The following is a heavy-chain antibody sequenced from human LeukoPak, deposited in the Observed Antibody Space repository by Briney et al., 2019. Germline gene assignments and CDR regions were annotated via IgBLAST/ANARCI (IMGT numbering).Heavy chain of an antibody. V-gene: IGHV4-59*01. D-gene: IGHD4-23*01. CDR1: GGSTSGYF. J-gene: IGHJ3*02. CDR3: ARTRGYGGNSPRAFDI. CDR2: ILYSGST. Sequence: PSEPLSLTCTVSGGSTSGYFWSWVRQPPGKGVEWIAYILYSGSTNYNPSLKSRVTISVDTSKNQFSLMLTSVTAADTAVYYCARTRGYGGNSPRAFDIWGQGTIVTVSS.